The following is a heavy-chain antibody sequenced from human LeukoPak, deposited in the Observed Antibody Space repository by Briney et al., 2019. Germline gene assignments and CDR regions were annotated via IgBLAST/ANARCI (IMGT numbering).Heavy chain of an antibody. Sequence: KPSETLSLTCAVYGGSFSGYCWSWIRQPPGKGLEWIGEINHSGSTNYNPSLKSRVTISVDTSKNQFSLKLSSVTAADTAVYYCARAQDWYSSREEGDYWGQGTLVTVSS. D-gene: IGHD6-13*01. CDR3: ARAQDWYSSREEGDY. CDR1: GGSFSGYC. V-gene: IGHV4-34*01. CDR2: INHSGST. J-gene: IGHJ4*02.